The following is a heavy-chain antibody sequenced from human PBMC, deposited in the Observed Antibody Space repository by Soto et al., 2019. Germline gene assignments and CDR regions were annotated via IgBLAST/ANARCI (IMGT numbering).Heavy chain of an antibody. CDR3: ARSPRGVLLDY. J-gene: IGHJ4*02. V-gene: IGHV4-59*01. D-gene: IGHD3-10*01. CDR1: GGSISSYY. CDR2: IYYSGRT. Sequence: QVQLQESGPGLVKPSETLSLTCTVSGGSISSYYWRWIRQPPGKGLEWIGYIYYSGRTNYNPSLKSRVTISVDTSKNQFSLKLSSVTAADTAVYYCARSPRGVLLDYWGQGTLVTVSS.